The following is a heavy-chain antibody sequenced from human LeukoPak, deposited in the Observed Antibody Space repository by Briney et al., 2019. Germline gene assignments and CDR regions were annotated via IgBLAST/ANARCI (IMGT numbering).Heavy chain of an antibody. CDR3: TRGSIAYYYMDV. CDR2: IYYSGST. D-gene: IGHD3-22*01. CDR1: GGSISSYY. J-gene: IGHJ6*03. V-gene: IGHV4-59*01. Sequence: SETLSLTCTVSGGSISSYYWSWIRQPPGKGLEWIGNIYYSGSTNYNPSLKSRVTISVDTSKNQFSLKLSSVTAADTAVYYCTRGSIAYYYMDVWGKGTTVIISS.